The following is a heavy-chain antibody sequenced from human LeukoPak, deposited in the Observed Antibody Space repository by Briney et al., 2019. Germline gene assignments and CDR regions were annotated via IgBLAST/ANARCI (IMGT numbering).Heavy chain of an antibody. CDR3: AAEVRGVSGEVWFDP. CDR2: ISAYNGNT. D-gene: IGHD3-10*01. J-gene: IGHJ5*02. V-gene: IGHV1-18*01. CDR1: GYTFTSYG. Sequence: ASVKVSCKASGYTFTSYGISWVRQAPGQRLEWMGWISAYNGNTNYAQKLQGRVTMTTDTSTSTAYMELRSLRSDDTAVYYCAAEVRGVSGEVWFDPWGQGTLVTVSS.